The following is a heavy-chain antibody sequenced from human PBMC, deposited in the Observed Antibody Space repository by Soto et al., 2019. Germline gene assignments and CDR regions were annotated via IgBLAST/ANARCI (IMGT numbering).Heavy chain of an antibody. D-gene: IGHD2-15*01. Sequence: PSETMSLTCAVYGGSFSGYYWSWIRQPPGKGLEWIGEINHSGSTNYNPSLKSRVTISVDTSKNQFSLKLSSVTAADTAVYYCARGRSVLIGYCSGGSCPYYYYGMDVWGQGTTVTISS. CDR1: GGSFSGYY. CDR2: INHSGST. J-gene: IGHJ6*02. CDR3: ARGRSVLIGYCSGGSCPYYYYGMDV. V-gene: IGHV4-34*01.